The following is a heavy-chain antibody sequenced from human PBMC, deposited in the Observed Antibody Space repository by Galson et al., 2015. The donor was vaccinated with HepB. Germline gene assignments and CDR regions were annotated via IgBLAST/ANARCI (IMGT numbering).Heavy chain of an antibody. CDR2: ITPFNGNT. V-gene: IGHV1-45*02. CDR3: ASCADCSSGWHLDL. D-gene: IGHD2-21*02. CDR1: GYSFTYRY. J-gene: IGHJ2*01. Sequence: SVKVSCKASGYSFTYRYLHWVRQAPGQALEWMGWITPFNGNTYYAQKFQDRVTITRDRSMNTAYMELSSLRSEDTAMYYCASCADCSSGWHLDLWGRGTLVTVSS.